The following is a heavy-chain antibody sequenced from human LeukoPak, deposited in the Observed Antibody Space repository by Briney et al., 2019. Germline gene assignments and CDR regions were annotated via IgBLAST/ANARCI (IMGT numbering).Heavy chain of an antibody. Sequence: ASVKVSCKASGYTFTSYGLTWVRQAPGQGLEWMGWISTYNGNRNYAQKVQGRVTMTTDTSTSTAYMELGSLRSDDTAVYYCAREGTTSESHFDLWGRGTLVTVSS. V-gene: IGHV1-18*01. CDR2: ISTYNGNR. D-gene: IGHD4-17*01. J-gene: IGHJ2*01. CDR1: GYTFTSYG. CDR3: AREGTTSESHFDL.